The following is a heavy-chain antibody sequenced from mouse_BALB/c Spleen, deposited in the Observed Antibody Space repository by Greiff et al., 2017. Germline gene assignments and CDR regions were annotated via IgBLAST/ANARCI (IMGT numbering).Heavy chain of an antibody. CDR1: GYTFTSYW. CDR2: IYPSDSYT. CDR3: TAMITTNQGFAY. V-gene: IGHV1-69*02. J-gene: IGHJ3*01. Sequence: VQLQQPGAELVRPGASVKLSCKASGYTFTSYWINWVKQRPGQGLEWIGNIYPSDSYTNYNQKFKDKATLTVDKSSSTAYMQLSSPTSEDSAVYYCTAMITTNQGFAYWGQGTLVTVSA. D-gene: IGHD2-4*01.